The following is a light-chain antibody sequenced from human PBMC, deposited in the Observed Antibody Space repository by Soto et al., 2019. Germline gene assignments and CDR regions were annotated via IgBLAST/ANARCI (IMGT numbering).Light chain of an antibody. CDR1: QSLLHSNGNIY. Sequence: DTVLTQSPLSLPVTPGEPASISCRSSQSLLHSNGNIYLDWYLQKPGQSPQLLIYLGSIRASGVPDRFSSSGSGTEFTIKITGVEAEYVWVYDCMQAIQAPRTVGLGTKVEIK. CDR3: MQAIQAPRT. J-gene: IGKJ1*01. V-gene: IGKV2-28*01. CDR2: LGS.